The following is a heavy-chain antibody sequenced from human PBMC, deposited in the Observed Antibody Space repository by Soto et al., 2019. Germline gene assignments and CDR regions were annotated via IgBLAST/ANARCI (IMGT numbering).Heavy chain of an antibody. J-gene: IGHJ5*02. CDR1: GSSISSGDYY. V-gene: IGHV4-30-4*01. Sequence: PSETLSLTCTVSGSSISSGDYYWSWIRQPPGKGLEWIGYIYYSGNIYYNPSLKSRVTISLDTSKTQFSLKLSSVTAADTAVYYCARVPYGGTYRFDPWGQGTLVTVSS. CDR3: ARVPYGGTYRFDP. D-gene: IGHD4-17*01. CDR2: IYYSGNI.